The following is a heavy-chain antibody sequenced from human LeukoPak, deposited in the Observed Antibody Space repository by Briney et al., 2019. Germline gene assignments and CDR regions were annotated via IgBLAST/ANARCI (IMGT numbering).Heavy chain of an antibody. D-gene: IGHD4-23*01. CDR1: GGSISSGDYY. CDR2: IYYSGST. V-gene: IGHV4-30-4*08. Sequence: SETLSLTCTVSGGSISSGDYYWSWIRQPPGKGLEWIGYIYYSGSTYYNPSLKSRVTISVDTSKNQFSLKLSSVTAADTAVYYCAGVRRRTVVTPTTLDYWGQGTLVTVSS. CDR3: AGVRRRTVVTPTTLDY. J-gene: IGHJ4*02.